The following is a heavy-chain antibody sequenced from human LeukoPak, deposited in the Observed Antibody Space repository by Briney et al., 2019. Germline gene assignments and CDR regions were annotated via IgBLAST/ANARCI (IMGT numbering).Heavy chain of an antibody. D-gene: IGHD3-10*01. J-gene: IGHJ5*02. V-gene: IGHV4-4*02. CDR1: GGSISSSNW. CDR2: IYHSGST. Sequence: SETLSLTCAVSGGSISSSNWWSWVRQPPGKGLEWIGEIYHSGSTNYNPSLKSRVTISVDKSKNQFSLKLSSVTAADTAVYYCARQYFSRYYYGSGNWFDPWGQGTLVTVSS. CDR3: ARQYFSRYYYGSGNWFDP.